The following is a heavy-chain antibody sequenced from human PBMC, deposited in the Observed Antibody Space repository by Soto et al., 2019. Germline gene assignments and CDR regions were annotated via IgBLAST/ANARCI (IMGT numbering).Heavy chain of an antibody. J-gene: IGHJ3*02. CDR1: GFTFSSYA. V-gene: IGHV3-30-3*01. CDR3: ARDPYYDFWSGSDAFDI. Sequence: VGSLRLSCAASGFTFSSYAMHWVRQAPGKGLEWVAVISYDGSNKYYADSVKGRFTISRDNSKNTLYLQMNSLRAEDTAVYYCARDPYYDFWSGSDAFDIWGQGTMVTVSS. CDR2: ISYDGSNK. D-gene: IGHD3-3*01.